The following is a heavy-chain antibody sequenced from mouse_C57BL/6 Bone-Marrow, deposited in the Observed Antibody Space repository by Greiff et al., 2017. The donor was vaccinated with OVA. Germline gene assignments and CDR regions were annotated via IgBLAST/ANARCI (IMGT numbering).Heavy chain of an antibody. CDR3: ARLDYGSLYYYAMDY. V-gene: IGHV1-42*01. J-gene: IGHJ4*01. Sequence: EVQLQQSGPELVKPGASVKISCKASGYSFTGYYMNWVKQSPEKSLEWIGEINPSTGGTTYKQKFKAKATLTVDKSSSTAYMQLKSLTSEDSAVYYCARLDYGSLYYYAMDYWGQGTSVTVSS. D-gene: IGHD1-1*01. CDR1: GYSFTGYY. CDR2: INPSTGGT.